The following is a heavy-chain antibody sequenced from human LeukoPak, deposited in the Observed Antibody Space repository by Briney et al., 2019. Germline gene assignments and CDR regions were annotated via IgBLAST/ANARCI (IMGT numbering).Heavy chain of an antibody. Sequence: SVKVSCKASGGTFSSYAISWVRQAPGQGLEWMGGIIPIFGTANYAQKFQGRVTITADESTSTAYMELSSLRSEDTAVYYCARPKWELPSPPDAFDIWGQGTMVTVSS. J-gene: IGHJ3*02. CDR1: GGTFSSYA. V-gene: IGHV1-69*13. CDR2: IIPIFGTA. D-gene: IGHD1-26*01. CDR3: ARPKWELPSPPDAFDI.